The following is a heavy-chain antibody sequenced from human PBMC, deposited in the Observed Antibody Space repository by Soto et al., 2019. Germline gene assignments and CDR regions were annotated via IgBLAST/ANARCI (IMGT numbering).Heavy chain of an antibody. CDR1: GVSLSSGGYS. J-gene: IGHJ4*02. Sequence: QTLSLACAVSGVSLSSGGYSGSWIRQPPGKGLEWIGYIYHSGSTYYNPSLKSRVTISVDRSKKQFYLKLSSVTAADTAGYYCARAKMSMVEYWGQGTLVTVYS. V-gene: IGHV4-30-2*01. CDR2: IYHSGST. CDR3: ARAKMSMVEY.